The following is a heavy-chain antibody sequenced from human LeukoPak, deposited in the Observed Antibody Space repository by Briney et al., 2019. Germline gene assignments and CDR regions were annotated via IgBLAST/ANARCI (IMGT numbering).Heavy chain of an antibody. CDR2: INHSGST. J-gene: IGHJ6*03. V-gene: IGHV4-34*01. CDR1: GGSFSGCY. Sequence: KPSETLSLTCAVYGGSFSGCYWSWIRQPPGKGLEWIGEINHSGSTNYNPSLKSRVTISVDTSKNQFSLKLSSVTAADTAVYYCARGLVCSSTSCYTGYYYYYYMGVWGKGTTVTVSS. CDR3: ARGLVCSSTSCYTGYYYYYYMGV. D-gene: IGHD2-2*02.